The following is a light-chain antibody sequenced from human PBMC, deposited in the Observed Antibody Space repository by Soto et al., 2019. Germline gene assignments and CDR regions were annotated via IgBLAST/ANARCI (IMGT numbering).Light chain of an antibody. J-gene: IGKJ1*01. Sequence: DIQTTQFPSTLSASVGDRVSITCRASQSINSWLAWYQEKPGKAPKVLIYKASILQSGVPSRFSGSGSGTEFTLTISSLQTEDFATYYCQQYGANSPWTFGQGTKVEMK. CDR2: KAS. CDR3: QQYGANSPWT. V-gene: IGKV1-5*03. CDR1: QSINSW.